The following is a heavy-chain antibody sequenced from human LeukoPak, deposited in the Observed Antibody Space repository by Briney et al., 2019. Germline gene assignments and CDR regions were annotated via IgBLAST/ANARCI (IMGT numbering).Heavy chain of an antibody. J-gene: IGHJ4*02. D-gene: IGHD2-15*01. CDR2: IYHSGST. V-gene: IGHV4-30-2*01. CDR3: ARAEVAPEYYFDY. Sequence: SETLSLTCTVSGGSISSGGYYWSWIRQPPGKGLEWIGYIYHSGSTYYNPSLKSRVTISVDRSKNQFSLRLSSVTAADTAVYYCARAEVAPEYYFDYWGQGTLVTVSS. CDR1: GGSISSGGYY.